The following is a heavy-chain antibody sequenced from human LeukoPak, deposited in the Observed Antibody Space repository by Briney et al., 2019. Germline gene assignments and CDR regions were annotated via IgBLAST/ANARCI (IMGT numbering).Heavy chain of an antibody. Sequence: ASVKVSCKASRYTFTGSYIHWVRQAPGQGLEWMGRINPNSGDTNYAQKFQGRVTMSRDTSISTAYMELSRLGSDDTAVYYCAREINSSAYYWGQGTLVTVSS. V-gene: IGHV1-2*06. CDR3: AREINSSAYY. CDR2: INPNSGDT. D-gene: IGHD3-22*01. CDR1: RYTFTGSY. J-gene: IGHJ4*02.